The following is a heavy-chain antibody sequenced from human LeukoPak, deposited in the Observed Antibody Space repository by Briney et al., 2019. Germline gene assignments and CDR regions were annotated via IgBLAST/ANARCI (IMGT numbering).Heavy chain of an antibody. V-gene: IGHV4-39*07. CDR1: GGSISSSSYY. CDR2: IYYSGST. J-gene: IGHJ5*02. Sequence: PSETLSLTCTVSGGSISSSSYYWGWIRQPPGKGLEWIGSIYYSGSTYYNPSLKSRVTISVDTSKNQFSLKLSSVTAADTAVYYCARDPSGELQNWFDPWGQGTLVTVSS. D-gene: IGHD1-26*01. CDR3: ARDPSGELQNWFDP.